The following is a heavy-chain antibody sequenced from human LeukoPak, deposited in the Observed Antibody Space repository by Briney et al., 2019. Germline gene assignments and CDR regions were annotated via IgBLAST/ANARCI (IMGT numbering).Heavy chain of an antibody. CDR1: GGSFSGYY. CDR3: ARAGTLYYYYYYMDV. Sequence: SETLSLTWAVYGGSFSGYYWSWIRQPPGKGLEWIGEINHSGSTNYNPSLKSRVTISVDTSKNQFSLKLSSVTAADTAVYYCARAGTLYYYYYYMDVWGKGTTVTVSS. D-gene: IGHD6-13*01. CDR2: INHSGST. V-gene: IGHV4-34*01. J-gene: IGHJ6*03.